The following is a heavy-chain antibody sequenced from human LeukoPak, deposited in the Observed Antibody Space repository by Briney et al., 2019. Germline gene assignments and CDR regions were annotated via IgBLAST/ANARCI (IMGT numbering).Heavy chain of an antibody. D-gene: IGHD6-13*01. J-gene: IGHJ5*02. Sequence: SEALSLTCTVSGGSISSSSYYWGWIRQPPGKGLEWIGSIYYSGSTYYNPSLKSRVTISVDTSKNQFSLKLSSVTAADTAVYYCASEPRYSSSCFFDPWGQGTLVTVSS. V-gene: IGHV4-39*01. CDR2: IYYSGST. CDR3: ASEPRYSSSCFFDP. CDR1: GGSISSSSYY.